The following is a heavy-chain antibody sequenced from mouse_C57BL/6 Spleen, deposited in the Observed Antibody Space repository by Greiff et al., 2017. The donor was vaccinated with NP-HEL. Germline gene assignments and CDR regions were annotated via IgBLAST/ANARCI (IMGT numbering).Heavy chain of an antibody. V-gene: IGHV5-4*01. Sequence: EVKLVESGGGLVKPGGSLKLSCAASGFTFSSYAMSWVRQTPEKRLEWVATISAGGSYTYYPDNVKGRFTISRDNAKNNLYLQMSHLKSEDTAMYYCARETTTVVSYFDYWGQGTTLTVSS. CDR1: GFTFSSYA. D-gene: IGHD1-1*01. J-gene: IGHJ2*01. CDR2: ISAGGSYT. CDR3: ARETTTVVSYFDY.